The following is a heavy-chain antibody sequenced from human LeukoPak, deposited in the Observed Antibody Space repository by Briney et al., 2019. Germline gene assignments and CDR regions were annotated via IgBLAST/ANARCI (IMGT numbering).Heavy chain of an antibody. CDR3: AGGHRHFYSYYFMDV. J-gene: IGHJ6*03. CDR1: GVSISSLNW. D-gene: IGHD3-16*01. CDR2: IYHSGNI. Sequence: SETLSVTCVVSGVSISSLNWWTWVRQPPGKGLEWIGEIYHSGNINSNPSLTSRVTISLDESKNQFSLKVTSVTAADTAVYYCAGGHRHFYSYYFMDVWGKGTTVTVSS. V-gene: IGHV4-4*02.